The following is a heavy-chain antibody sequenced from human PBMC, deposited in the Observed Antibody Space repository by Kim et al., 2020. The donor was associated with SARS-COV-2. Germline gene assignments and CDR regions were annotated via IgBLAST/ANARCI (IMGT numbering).Heavy chain of an antibody. V-gene: IGHV3-21*01. Sequence: GGSLRLSCAASGFTFSSYSMNWVRQAPGKGLEWVSSISSSSSYIYYADSVKGRFTISRDNAKNSLYLQMNSLRAEDTAVYYCARHIAVAGKDDYWGQGTLVTVSS. CDR3: ARHIAVAGKDDY. CDR2: ISSSSSYI. D-gene: IGHD6-19*01. CDR1: GFTFSSYS. J-gene: IGHJ4*02.